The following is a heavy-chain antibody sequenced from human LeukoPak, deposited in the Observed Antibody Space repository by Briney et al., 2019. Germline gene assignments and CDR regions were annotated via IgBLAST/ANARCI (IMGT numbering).Heavy chain of an antibody. J-gene: IGHJ6*02. CDR2: IWYDGSNK. Sequence: PGGSLRLSCAASGFTFSSYGMHWVRQAPGKGLEWVAVIWYDGSNKYYADSVKGRFTISRDNSKNTLYLQMNSLRAEDTAVYYCARDGYHGSGSYYSIRYGMDVWAKGPRSPSP. CDR3: ARDGYHGSGSYYSIRYGMDV. V-gene: IGHV3-33*01. D-gene: IGHD3-10*01. CDR1: GFTFSSYG.